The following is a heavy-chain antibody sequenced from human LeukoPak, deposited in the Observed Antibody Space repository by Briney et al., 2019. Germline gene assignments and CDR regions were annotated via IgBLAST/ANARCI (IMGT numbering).Heavy chain of an antibody. CDR3: ARDLGQDSDY. Sequence: GGSLRLSCAASGFTFSSYSMNWVRQAPGKGLEWVSYISSSSSTIYYADSVKGRFTISRDSSKNTLYLQMNSLRAEDTAVYYCARDLGQDSDYWGQGTLVTVSS. J-gene: IGHJ4*02. V-gene: IGHV3-48*01. CDR2: ISSSSSTI. CDR1: GFTFSSYS.